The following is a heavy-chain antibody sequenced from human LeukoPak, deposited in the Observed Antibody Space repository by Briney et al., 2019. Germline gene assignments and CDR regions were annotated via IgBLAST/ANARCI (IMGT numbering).Heavy chain of an antibody. D-gene: IGHD1-26*01. CDR3: ARVSSGSYFGYYYYYMDV. J-gene: IGHJ6*03. Sequence: PGGSLRFSCAASGFTFSNYWMHWVRQAPGKGLVWVSRINSGGSSTSYADSVKGRFTISRDNAKNTLYLQMNSLRAEDTAVYYCARVSSGSYFGYYYYYMDVWGKGTTVTVSS. CDR1: GFTFSNYW. CDR2: INSGGSST. V-gene: IGHV3-74*01.